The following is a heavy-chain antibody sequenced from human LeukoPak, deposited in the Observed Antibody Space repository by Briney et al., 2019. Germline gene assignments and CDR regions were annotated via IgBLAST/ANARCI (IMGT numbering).Heavy chain of an antibody. CDR2: INWNGGST. Sequence: GGPLRLSCAASGFTFDDYGMSWVRQAPGKGLEWVSGINWNGGSTGYADSVKGRFTISRDNAKTSLYLQMNSLRAEDTAVYYCARDLSGVTGYTYGRGIDYWGQGTLVTVSS. CDR3: ARDLSGVTGYTYGRGIDY. V-gene: IGHV3-20*04. CDR1: GFTFDDYG. J-gene: IGHJ4*02. D-gene: IGHD5-18*01.